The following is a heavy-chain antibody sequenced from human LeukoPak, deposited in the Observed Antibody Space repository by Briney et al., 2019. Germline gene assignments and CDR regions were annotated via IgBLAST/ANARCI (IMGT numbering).Heavy chain of an antibody. CDR3: ARVGYDFWSGYPDRRYYFDY. CDR2: IYSGGTT. J-gene: IGHJ4*02. CDR1: GSSVSGNY. Sequence: PGGSLRLSCAASGSSVSGNYMSWVRQAPGKGLNWVSVIYSGGTTYYADSVQGRLTISRDNSKNTLYLQMNSLRVEDTAVYYCARVGYDFWSGYPDRRYYFDYWGQGTLVTVSS. D-gene: IGHD3-3*01. V-gene: IGHV3-66*01.